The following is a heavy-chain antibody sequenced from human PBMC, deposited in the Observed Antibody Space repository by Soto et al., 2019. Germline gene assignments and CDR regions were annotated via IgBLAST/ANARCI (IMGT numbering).Heavy chain of an antibody. Sequence: QVQLQESGPGLVKPSETLSLTCTVSGASISNYYWSWIRQPPGKGLEWIGYIYYSGSTNYNPSLKSRVTITVDTSKNQFSLKLSSVTAADTAVYYCARHDVTMAYYLDYWGQGTRVTVSS. CDR3: ARHDVTMAYYLDY. CDR1: GASISNYY. D-gene: IGHD3-10*01. V-gene: IGHV4-59*08. CDR2: IYYSGST. J-gene: IGHJ4*02.